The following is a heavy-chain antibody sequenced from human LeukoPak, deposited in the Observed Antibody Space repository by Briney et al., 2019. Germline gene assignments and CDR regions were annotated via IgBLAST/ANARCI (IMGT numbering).Heavy chain of an antibody. Sequence: ASVKVSCKASGYTFTGYYMHWVRQAPGQGLEWMGWINPNSGGTNYAQKFQGWVTMTRDTSISTAYMELSRLRSDDTAVYYCARGYDFWSGSNYYYYMDVWGKGTTVTVSS. CDR3: ARGYDFWSGSNYYYYMDV. CDR1: GYTFTGYY. CDR2: INPNSGGT. J-gene: IGHJ6*03. D-gene: IGHD3-3*01. V-gene: IGHV1-2*04.